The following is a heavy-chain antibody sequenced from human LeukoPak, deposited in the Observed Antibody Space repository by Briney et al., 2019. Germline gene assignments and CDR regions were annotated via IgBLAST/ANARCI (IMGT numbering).Heavy chain of an antibody. J-gene: IGHJ4*02. V-gene: IGHV3-7*01. CDR3: ACHLPWTSLDY. D-gene: IGHD2-2*01. Sequence: GGSLRLSCAASGFTFSTHWMSWVRQTPGKGLEWVANIREDGGEKHYLDSVKGRFTISRDNAKNSLYLQMNSLRAEDTGVYFCACHLPWTSLDYWGLGTRVTVSS. CDR2: IREDGGEK. CDR1: GFTFSTHW.